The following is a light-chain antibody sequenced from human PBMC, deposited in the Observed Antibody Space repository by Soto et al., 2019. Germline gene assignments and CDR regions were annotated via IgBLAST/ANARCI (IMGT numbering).Light chain of an antibody. CDR1: SSNIGSNF. CDR2: RNN. J-gene: IGLJ3*02. Sequence: QSVLTQPPSASGTPGQRVTMSCSGGSSNIGSNFVYWYQQVPGTAPKLLIYRNNQRPSGVPDRFSGSKSATSASLAITGFRSEDDADYLCAAWDGTLATLVFGGGTKLTVL. V-gene: IGLV1-47*01. CDR3: AAWDGTLATLV.